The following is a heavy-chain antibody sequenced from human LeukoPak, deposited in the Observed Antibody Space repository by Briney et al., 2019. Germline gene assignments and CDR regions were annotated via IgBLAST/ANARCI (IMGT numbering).Heavy chain of an antibody. CDR3: AKSLAIDY. J-gene: IGHJ4*02. Sequence: GRSLRLSCAASGLTFSSYGMHWVRQAPGKGLEWVAVISYDGSNKYYADSVKGRFTISRDNSKNTLYLQMNSLRAEDTAVCYCAKSLAIDYWGQGTLVTVSS. CDR2: ISYDGSNK. CDR1: GLTFSSYG. V-gene: IGHV3-30*18.